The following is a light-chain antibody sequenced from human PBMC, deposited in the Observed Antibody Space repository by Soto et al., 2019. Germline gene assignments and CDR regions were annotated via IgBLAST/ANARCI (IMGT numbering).Light chain of an antibody. Sequence: QSALTQPPSMSAAPGQTVTISCSGSSSNIGYNYVSWYQQLPGTAPKLLIYENNKRPSGIPDRFSGSKSGTSGILGITGLQTGDEADYYCGTWDSSLSVYVFGTGTKLNVL. CDR2: ENN. CDR1: SSNIGYNY. CDR3: GTWDSSLSVYV. J-gene: IGLJ1*01. V-gene: IGLV1-51*02.